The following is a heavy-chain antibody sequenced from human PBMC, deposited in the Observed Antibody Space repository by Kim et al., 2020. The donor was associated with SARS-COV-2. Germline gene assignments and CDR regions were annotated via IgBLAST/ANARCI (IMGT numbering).Heavy chain of an antibody. D-gene: IGHD5-18*01. Sequence: SETLSLTCGIFDGSLNGFYWNWIRQPPGKGLEWIGEINYSGTTNSNPSLKSQLTISVDTSKNQFSLSLSSVTAADTAVYYCARVVNSIQIGFDSWGQGTLVTVSS. CDR1: DGSLNGFY. CDR3: ARVVNSIQIGFDS. J-gene: IGHJ4*02. CDR2: INYSGTT. V-gene: IGHV4-34*01.